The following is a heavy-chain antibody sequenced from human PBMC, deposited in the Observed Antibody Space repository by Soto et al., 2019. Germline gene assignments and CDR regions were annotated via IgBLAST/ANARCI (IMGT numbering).Heavy chain of an antibody. CDR1: GDSINNYY. J-gene: IGHJ4*02. D-gene: IGHD5-12*01. CDR3: ARGGAVATTAHFDH. CDR2: IYSNGNT. Sequence: QVHLKESGPGLVRTSDALSLTCTVSGDSINNYYWSCMILTAGLGLEWIGRIYSNGNTYYNPSLKSRLSMSVDTSKNQFSLIMKTVTAADTAGYYCARGGAVATTAHFDHLGLGTLVTVSS. V-gene: IGHV4-4*07.